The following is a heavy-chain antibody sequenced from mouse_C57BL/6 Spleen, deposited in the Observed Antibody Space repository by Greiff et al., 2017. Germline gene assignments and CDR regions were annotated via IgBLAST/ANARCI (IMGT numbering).Heavy chain of an antibody. J-gene: IGHJ3*01. CDR2: IYPGDGDT. CDR1: GYAFSSSW. CDR3: ARGRAAQAPWFAY. Sequence: VQLQQSGPELVKPGASVKISCKASGYAFSSSWMNWVKQRPGKGLEWIGRIYPGDGDTNYNGKFKGKATLTADKSSSTAYMQLSSLTSEDSAVYFCARGRAAQAPWFAYWGKGTLVTVAA. V-gene: IGHV1-82*01. D-gene: IGHD3-2*02.